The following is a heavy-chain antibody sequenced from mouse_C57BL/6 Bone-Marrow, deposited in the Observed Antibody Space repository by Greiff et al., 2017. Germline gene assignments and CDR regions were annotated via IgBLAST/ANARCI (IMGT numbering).Heavy chain of an antibody. V-gene: IGHV1-64*01. CDR1: GYTFTSYW. CDR3: ARVGWLLRFRCAY. Sequence: QVQLQQPGAELVKPGASVKLSCKASGYTFTSYWMHWVKQRPGQGLEWIGMIHPNSGSTNYNEKFKSKATLTVDKSSSTAYMQLSSLTSEDSAFYYCARVGWLLRFRCAYWGQGTLVTVSA. D-gene: IGHD2-3*01. J-gene: IGHJ3*01. CDR2: IHPNSGST.